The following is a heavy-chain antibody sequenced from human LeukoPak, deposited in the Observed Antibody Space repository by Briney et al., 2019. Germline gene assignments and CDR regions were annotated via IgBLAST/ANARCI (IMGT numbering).Heavy chain of an antibody. CDR1: GFTFSSYG. CDR3: AKNRDSSDYPRDFDF. V-gene: IGHV3-30*02. D-gene: IGHD3-22*01. CDR2: IRHDGSYQ. Sequence: PGGSLRLXCAAFGFTFSSYGMHWVRQTPGKGLEWVAFIRHDGSYQQYADSVKGRFTVSRDNSKDMVYLQMNSLRTEDTAVYYCAKNRDSSDYPRDFDFWGQGTLVTVSS. J-gene: IGHJ4*02.